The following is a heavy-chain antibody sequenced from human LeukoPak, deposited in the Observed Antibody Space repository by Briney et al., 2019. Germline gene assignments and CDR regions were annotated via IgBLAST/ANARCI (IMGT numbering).Heavy chain of an antibody. V-gene: IGHV3-53*01. D-gene: IGHD1-14*01. Sequence: PGGSLRLSCAASGFTVSSNYMSWVRQAPGKGLEWVSVIYSGGSTYYADSVQGRFTVSRDISKDTVYLQMNSLRAEDTAVYYCARDSETETGWYYYGMDVWGQGTTVTVSS. CDR3: ARDSETETGWYYYGMDV. CDR1: GFTVSSNY. J-gene: IGHJ6*02. CDR2: IYSGGST.